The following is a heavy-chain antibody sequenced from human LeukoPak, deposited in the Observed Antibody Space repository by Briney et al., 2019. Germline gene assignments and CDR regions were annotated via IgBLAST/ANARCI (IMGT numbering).Heavy chain of an antibody. D-gene: IGHD3-22*01. CDR3: ASTFYYYDSSGFDY. Sequence: SETLSLTCTVSGGSISSYYWSWIRQPAGKGLEWIGRIYTSGSTNYNPSLMSRVTMSVDTSKNQFSLKLSSVTAADTAVYYCASTFYYYDSSGFDYWGQGTLVTVSS. J-gene: IGHJ4*02. CDR1: GGSISSYY. CDR2: IYTSGST. V-gene: IGHV4-4*07.